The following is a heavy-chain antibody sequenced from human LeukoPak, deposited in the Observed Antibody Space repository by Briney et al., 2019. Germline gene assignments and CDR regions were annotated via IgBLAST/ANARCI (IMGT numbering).Heavy chain of an antibody. CDR2: IRYDGSNK. V-gene: IGHV3-30*02. Sequence: PGGSLRLSCAASEFTLSSYGMNWVRQAPGKGLEWVAFIRYDGSNKFYADSVKGRFTISRDNSKNTLFLQMNSLRAEDTAVYYCVGGDYWGQGTLVTVSS. J-gene: IGHJ4*02. CDR1: EFTLSSYG. CDR3: VGGDY.